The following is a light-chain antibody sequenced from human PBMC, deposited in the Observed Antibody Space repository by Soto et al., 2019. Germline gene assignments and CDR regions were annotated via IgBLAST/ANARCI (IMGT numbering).Light chain of an antibody. J-gene: IGKJ5*01. CDR3: QQYNNVPIT. Sequence: DIQMTQSPSSLSASVGDRVTITCQASQDIGNYLNWYKQKPGKAPKLLIYDASNSETGVPSRFSGSGSGTDFTFTISSLQPEDFATYYCQQYNNVPITFAQGTRLEIK. V-gene: IGKV1-33*01. CDR2: DAS. CDR1: QDIGNY.